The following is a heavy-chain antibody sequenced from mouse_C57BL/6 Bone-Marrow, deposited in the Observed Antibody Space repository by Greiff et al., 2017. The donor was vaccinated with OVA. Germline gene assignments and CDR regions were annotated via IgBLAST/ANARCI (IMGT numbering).Heavy chain of an antibody. CDR3: GRTLYYEYDGYAMDY. J-gene: IGHJ4*01. D-gene: IGHD2-4*01. CDR2: IYPVSGET. Sequence: VQLQQSGAELASPGASVTLSCKASGYTFTDHIVNWVKKRPGQGLEWIGRIYPVSGETNYNPKFMGKATFSVVRSSSTVYMVLNSLTSEDPAVYYCGRTLYYEYDGYAMDYWGQGTSVTVSS. V-gene: IGHV1-11*01. CDR1: GYTFTDHI.